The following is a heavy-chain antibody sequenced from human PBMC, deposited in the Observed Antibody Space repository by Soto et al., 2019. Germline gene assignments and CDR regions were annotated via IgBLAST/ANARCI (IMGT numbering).Heavy chain of an antibody. D-gene: IGHD3-3*01. CDR3: ARVWNYDFWSGYSHYFDY. J-gene: IGHJ4*02. CDR1: GGSVSSGSYY. Sequence: QVQLQESGPGLVKPSETLSFTCTVSGGSVSSGSYYWSWIRQPPGKGLEWIGYIYYSGSTNYNPSLKSRVTISVDTSKNQFSLKLSSVTAADTAVYYCARVWNYDFWSGYSHYFDYWGQGTLVTVSS. V-gene: IGHV4-61*01. CDR2: IYYSGST.